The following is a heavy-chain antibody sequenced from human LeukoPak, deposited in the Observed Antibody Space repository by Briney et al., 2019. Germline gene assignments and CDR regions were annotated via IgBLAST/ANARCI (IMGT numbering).Heavy chain of an antibody. CDR1: GFTFSTYW. D-gene: IGHD1-26*01. V-gene: IGHV3-7*01. CDR2: IKEDESAK. J-gene: IGHJ4*02. Sequence: GGSLRLSCAASGFTFSTYWMAWVRQAPGKGLEWVANIKEDESAKHQADSVKGRFTIFRDNAQNSVYLQMSSLRGGDTAVYYCARDVGGSLDYWGQGTLVTVSS. CDR3: ARDVGGSLDY.